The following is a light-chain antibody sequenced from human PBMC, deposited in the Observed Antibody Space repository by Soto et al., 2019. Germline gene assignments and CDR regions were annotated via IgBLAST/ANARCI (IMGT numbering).Light chain of an antibody. CDR3: QQYGSSPPT. Sequence: EIVLTQSPGTLSLSPGERATLSCRASRSVSNNYVAWYQRKPGQAPRLLIYGASSSATDIPRRFSGSGSGTDFTLTITRLEPEDFAVYYCQQYGSSPPTFGQGTKVESK. CDR2: GAS. J-gene: IGKJ1*01. CDR1: RSVSNNY. V-gene: IGKV3-20*01.